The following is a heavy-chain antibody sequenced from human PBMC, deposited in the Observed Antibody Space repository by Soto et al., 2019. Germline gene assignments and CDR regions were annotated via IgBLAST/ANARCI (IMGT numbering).Heavy chain of an antibody. CDR2: INHSGST. Sequence: SETLSLTCAVYGGSFSGYYWSWIRQPPGKGPEWIGEINHSGSTNYNPSLKSRVTISVDTSKNQFSLKLNSVTAADTAVFYCAGLFPYVSSGYHLNYLGQGTLVTFSS. CDR3: AGLFPYVSSGYHLNY. J-gene: IGHJ4*02. V-gene: IGHV4-34*01. CDR1: GGSFSGYY. D-gene: IGHD3-22*01.